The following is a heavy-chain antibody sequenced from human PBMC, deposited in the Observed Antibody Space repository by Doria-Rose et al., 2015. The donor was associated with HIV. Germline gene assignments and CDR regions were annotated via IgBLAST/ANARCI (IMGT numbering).Heavy chain of an antibody. J-gene: IGHJ5*02. D-gene: IGHD6-13*01. CDR3: AKGRYSSFNWFDP. CDR2: IYYSGST. V-gene: IGHV4-30-4*01. Sequence: PGKGLEWIGYIYYSGSTYYNPSLKSRVTISVDTSKNQFSLKLSSVTAADTAVYYCAKGRYSSFNWFDPWGQGTLVTVSS.